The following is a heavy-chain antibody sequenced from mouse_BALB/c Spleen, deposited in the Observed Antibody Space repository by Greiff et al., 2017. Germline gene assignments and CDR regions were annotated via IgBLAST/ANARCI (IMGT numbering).Heavy chain of an antibody. Sequence: EVMLVESGGGLVKPGGSLKLSCAASGFTFSSYAMSWVRQTPEKRLEWVASISSGGSTYYPDSVKGRFTISRDNARNILYLQMSSLRSEDTAMYYCARGGVTYYFDYWGQGTTLTVSS. CDR1: GFTFSSYA. CDR3: ARGGVTYYFDY. D-gene: IGHD2-3*01. CDR2: ISSGGST. V-gene: IGHV5-6-5*01. J-gene: IGHJ2*01.